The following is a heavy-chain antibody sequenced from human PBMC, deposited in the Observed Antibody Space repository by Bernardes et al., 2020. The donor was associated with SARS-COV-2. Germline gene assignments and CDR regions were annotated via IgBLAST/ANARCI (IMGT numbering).Heavy chain of an antibody. Sequence: ASVKVSCKASGYTFTKYGISWVRQAAGHGLEWMGWISGYNGNTYYAQKLQDRVTMTTDTSTSTAHMELRSLRSDDTAVYYCARVGCGGDCYPNPRPYYYYGMDGWGQGNTVTVSS. CDR1: GYTFTKYG. CDR2: ISGYNGNT. D-gene: IGHD2-21*01. CDR3: ARVGCGGDCYPNPRPYYYYGMDG. V-gene: IGHV1-18*01. J-gene: IGHJ6*02.